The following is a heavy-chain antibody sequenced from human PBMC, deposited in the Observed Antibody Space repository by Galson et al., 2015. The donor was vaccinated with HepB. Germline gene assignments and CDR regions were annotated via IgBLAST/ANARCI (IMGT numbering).Heavy chain of an antibody. V-gene: IGHV1-18*01. CDR1: GYTFTSYG. J-gene: IGHJ4*02. CDR3: ARDGHCYGSGSYYITDY. CDR2: ISAYNGNT. D-gene: IGHD3-10*01. Sequence: SVKVSCKASGYTFTSYGISWVRQAPGQGLEWMGWISAYNGNTNYAQKLQGRVTMTTDTSTSTAYMELRSLRSDDTAVYYCARDGHCYGSGSYYITDYWGQGTLVTVSS.